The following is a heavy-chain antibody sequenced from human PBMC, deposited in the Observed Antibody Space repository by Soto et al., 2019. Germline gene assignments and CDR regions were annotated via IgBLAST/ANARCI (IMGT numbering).Heavy chain of an antibody. D-gene: IGHD6-25*01. V-gene: IGHV3-11*01. CDR2: ISGSGGST. Sequence: PGGSLRLSCAASGFTFSDYSMSWVRQAPGKGLEWVSAISGSGGSTYYADSVKGRFTISRDNAKNSLYLQMNSLRADDTAVYYCSSAVDYWGQGTLFTVSS. CDR1: GFTFSDYS. J-gene: IGHJ4*02. CDR3: SSAVDY.